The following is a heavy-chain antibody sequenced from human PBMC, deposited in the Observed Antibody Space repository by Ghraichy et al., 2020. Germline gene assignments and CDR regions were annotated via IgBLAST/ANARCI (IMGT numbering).Heavy chain of an antibody. Sequence: GGSLRLSCAASGFTFSSYAMSWVRQAPGKGLDWVSAITGSGGSTYYADSVKGRFTISRDNSKNTLYLQMNSLRAEDTAVYYCAKDRTVAGTRWYFDLWGRGTLVTVSS. D-gene: IGHD6-19*01. CDR1: GFTFSSYA. V-gene: IGHV3-23*01. CDR3: AKDRTVAGTRWYFDL. J-gene: IGHJ2*01. CDR2: ITGSGGST.